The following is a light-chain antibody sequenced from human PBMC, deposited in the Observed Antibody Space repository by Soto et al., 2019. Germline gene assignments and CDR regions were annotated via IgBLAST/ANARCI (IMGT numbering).Light chain of an antibody. J-gene: IGKJ5*01. CDR3: QQYDGLPT. Sequence: DIQMPQSPSSLSASVGDRVTITCQASQDISNYLNWYQQKPGKAPKVLIYDASNLGTGVPSRFSGSGSGTDFTFSISSLQPEDVATYYCQQYDGLPTFGQGTRLEI. V-gene: IGKV1-33*01. CDR2: DAS. CDR1: QDISNY.